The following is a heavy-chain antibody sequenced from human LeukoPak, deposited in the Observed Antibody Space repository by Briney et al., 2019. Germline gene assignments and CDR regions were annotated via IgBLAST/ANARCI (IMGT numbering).Heavy chain of an antibody. Sequence: ASVKVSCKASGYTFTGYYMHWVRQAPGQGLEWMGWINPNSGGTNYAQKFQGRVTMTRDTSISTAYMELSRLRSDDTTVYYCARGRFVAAAGTLYWGQGTLVTVSS. CDR3: ARGRFVAAAGTLY. V-gene: IGHV1-2*02. J-gene: IGHJ4*02. D-gene: IGHD6-13*01. CDR1: GYTFTGYY. CDR2: INPNSGGT.